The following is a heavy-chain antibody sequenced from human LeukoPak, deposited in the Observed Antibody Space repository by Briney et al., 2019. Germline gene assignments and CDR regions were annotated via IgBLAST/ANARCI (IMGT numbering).Heavy chain of an antibody. CDR3: ARVRREAAAGSIGDFDY. V-gene: IGHV1-8*03. Sequence: ASVKVSCKASGYTFTSYDINWVRQATGQGLEWMGWMNPNSGNTGYAQKFQGRVTITRNTSISTAYMELSSLRSEDTAVYYCARVRREAAAGSIGDFDYWGQGTLVTVSS. CDR1: GYTFTSYD. D-gene: IGHD6-13*01. J-gene: IGHJ4*02. CDR2: MNPNSGNT.